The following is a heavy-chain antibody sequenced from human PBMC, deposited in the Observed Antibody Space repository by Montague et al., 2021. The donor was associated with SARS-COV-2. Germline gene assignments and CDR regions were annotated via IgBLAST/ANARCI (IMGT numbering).Heavy chain of an antibody. Sequence: SETLSLTCAVYGVSFSGYYWSWIRQAPGKGLEWIGEINHRGRTXXXPSXXXRVTISVDTSTSQFSLNLNSGTAADTAVYYCTRGPVFSNSWYSLPTLDQRPSWYFDLWGRGTLVIVSS. D-gene: IGHD6-13*01. CDR1: GVSFSGYY. J-gene: IGHJ2*01. CDR2: INHRGRT. CDR3: TRGPVFSNSWYSLPTLDQRPSWYFDL. V-gene: IGHV4-34*01.